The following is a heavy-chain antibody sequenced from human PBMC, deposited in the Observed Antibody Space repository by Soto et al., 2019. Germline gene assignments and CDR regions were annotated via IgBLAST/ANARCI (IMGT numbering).Heavy chain of an antibody. CDR1: GYTFSGYY. Sequence: ASVKVSCKASGYTFSGYYMHWVRQAPGQGLEWMGWINPNSGGTNYAQNFQGRVTMTRDTSISTAYMELSRLRSDDTAVYYCARTLRFLLPGDASDILGQGTMVTVSS. CDR2: INPNSGGT. J-gene: IGHJ3*02. D-gene: IGHD3-3*01. CDR3: ARTLRFLLPGDASDI. V-gene: IGHV1-2*02.